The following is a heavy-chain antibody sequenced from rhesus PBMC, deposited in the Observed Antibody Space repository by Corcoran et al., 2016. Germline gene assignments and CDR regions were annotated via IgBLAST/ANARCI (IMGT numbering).Heavy chain of an antibody. J-gene: IGHJ4*01. CDR1: GGSISDDYY. CDR3: ARVAAADPDY. D-gene: IGHD6-25*01. Sequence: QVQLQESGPGLVKPSETLSLTCAVSGGSISDDYYWSWIRQPPGKGLEWIGYIYGSGGGTNYNPSLKNRVTISIDTSKNQFSLKLSSLTAADTAVYYCARVAAADPDYWGQGVLVTVSS. CDR2: IYGSGGGT. V-gene: IGHV4-106*01.